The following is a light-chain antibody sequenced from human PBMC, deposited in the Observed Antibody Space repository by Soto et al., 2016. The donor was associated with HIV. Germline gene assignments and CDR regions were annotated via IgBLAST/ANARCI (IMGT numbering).Light chain of an antibody. V-gene: IGLV3-21*03. CDR1: NIGTKA. J-gene: IGLJ1*01. CDR2: DDS. CDR3: QVWDNISGHTYV. Sequence: SYVLTQPPSVSVAPQKTATITCGGDNIGTKAVHWYQQRPGQAPVLVLFDDSDRPSGIPERFSASKSQNTATLTIRRVEAGDEADFYCQVWDNISGHTYVFGTGTKVTVL.